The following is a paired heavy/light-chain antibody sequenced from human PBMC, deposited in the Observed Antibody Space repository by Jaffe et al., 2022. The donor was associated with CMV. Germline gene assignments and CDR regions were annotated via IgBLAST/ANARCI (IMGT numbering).Heavy chain of an antibody. V-gene: IGHV4-4*07. D-gene: IGHD6-13*01. CDR3: AFLGAGI. Sequence: QVQLQESGPGLVKPSETLSLTCTIAGGSIGKYYWSWIRQPAGKGLEWIGRIQTSGTTDYNPSLKSRVAVSVDTSKRQFSLKLTSVTAADTAVYYCAFLGAGIWGQGSLVTVSS. CDR1: GGSIGKYY. J-gene: IGHJ4*02. CDR2: IQTSGTT.
Light chain of an antibody. Sequence: DVVMTQIPLSLSVTPGQPASISCKSSQSLLRSDGKTSLYWYLQKPGQSPQLLIYEVSSRLSGVPDRFSGSGSGTEFTLQISRVEAEDVGVYYCMQGIHLVTFGGGTKVEIK. CDR2: EVS. V-gene: IGKV2-29*02. CDR1: QSLLRSDGKTS. J-gene: IGKJ4*01. CDR3: MQGIHLVT.